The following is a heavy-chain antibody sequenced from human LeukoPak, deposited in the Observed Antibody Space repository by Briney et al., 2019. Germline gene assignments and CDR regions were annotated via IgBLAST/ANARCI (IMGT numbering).Heavy chain of an antibody. D-gene: IGHD3-16*01. Sequence: SVKVSCKASGYTFTGYYMHWVRQAPGQGLEWMGWITPFNGNTNYAQKFQDRVTITRDRSMSTAYMELSSLRSEDTAMYYCATGPKGGFDYWGQGTLVTVSS. CDR1: GYTFTGYY. J-gene: IGHJ4*02. CDR3: ATGPKGGFDY. V-gene: IGHV1-45*02. CDR2: ITPFNGNT.